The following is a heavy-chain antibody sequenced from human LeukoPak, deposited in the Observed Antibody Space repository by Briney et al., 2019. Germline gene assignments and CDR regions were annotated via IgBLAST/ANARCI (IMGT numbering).Heavy chain of an antibody. CDR1: GFTFSSYW. CDR2: ISSSSSYI. J-gene: IGHJ4*02. Sequence: GGSLRLSCAASGFTFSSYWMHWVRQAPGKGLEWVSSISSSSSYIYYADSVKGRFTISRDNAKNSLYLQMNSLRAEDTAVYYCASEGIAAAGTTGEFDYWGQGTLVTVSS. D-gene: IGHD6-13*01. V-gene: IGHV3-21*01. CDR3: ASEGIAAAGTTGEFDY.